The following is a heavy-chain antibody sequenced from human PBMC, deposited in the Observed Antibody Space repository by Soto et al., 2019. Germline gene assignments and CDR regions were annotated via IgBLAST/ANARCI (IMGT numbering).Heavy chain of an antibody. CDR2: IYYSGST. Sequence: SETLSLTCTVSGGSISSSSYYWGWIRQPPGKGLEWIGSIYYSGSTYYNPSLKSRVTISVDTSKNQFSLKLSSVTAADTAVYYSARQGVEYDSRGYDPNWGQGTLVTVSS. J-gene: IGHJ4*02. D-gene: IGHD3-22*01. CDR3: ARQGVEYDSRGYDPN. CDR1: GGSISSSSYY. V-gene: IGHV4-39*01.